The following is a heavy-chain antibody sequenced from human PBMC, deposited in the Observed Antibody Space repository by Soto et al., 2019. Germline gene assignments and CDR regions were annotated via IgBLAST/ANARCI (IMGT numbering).Heavy chain of an antibody. CDR1: GLIFSDYH. CDR3: AMLGGWSGGSSGMDV. CDR2: IRRKANSYTT. Sequence: EVQLVESGGGLVQPGGSLRLSCAASGLIFSDYHMDWVRQAPGKGLEWVGRIRRKANSYTTEYAASVKGRFTISRDDAKKSLYLQMYSLKSEDTAVYYCAMLGGWSGGSSGMDVWGQGTTVTVSS. V-gene: IGHV3-72*01. J-gene: IGHJ6*02. D-gene: IGHD6-19*01.